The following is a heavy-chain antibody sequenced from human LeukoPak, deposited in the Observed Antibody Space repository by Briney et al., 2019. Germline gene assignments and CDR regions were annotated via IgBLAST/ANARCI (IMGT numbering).Heavy chain of an antibody. J-gene: IGHJ5*02. CDR3: VRDELRTTWSVSWHP. D-gene: IGHD3-3*01. CDR1: NGSIGFYF. CDR2: INGNGGT. V-gene: IGHV4-4*07. Sequence: SETLSLTCTVSNGSIGFYFWSWIRQPAGKGLEWIGRINGNGGTNYNPSLKSRVTMSVDTSKSQFSLKLTSVTAADTSVYYCVRDELRTTWSVSWHPWGQRILVTAAS.